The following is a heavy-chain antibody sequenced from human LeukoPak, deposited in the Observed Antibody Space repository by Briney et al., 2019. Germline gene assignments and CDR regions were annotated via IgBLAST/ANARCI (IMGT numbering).Heavy chain of an antibody. CDR2: IYYSGST. J-gene: IGHJ5*02. Sequence: SETLSLTCTVSGGSISSYYWSWIRQPPGKGLEWNGYIYYSGSTNYNPSLKSRVTISVDTSKNQFSLKLSSVTAADTAVYYCARDLRYSSSLSWFDPWGQGTLVTVSS. D-gene: IGHD6-6*01. V-gene: IGHV4-59*01. CDR1: GGSISSYY. CDR3: ARDLRYSSSLSWFDP.